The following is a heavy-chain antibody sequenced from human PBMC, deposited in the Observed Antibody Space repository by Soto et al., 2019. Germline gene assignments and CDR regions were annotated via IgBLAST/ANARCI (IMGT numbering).Heavy chain of an antibody. Sequence: EVQLVESGGGLVQPGGSLRLSCAASGFSFSNYWIHWVRQAPGKGLVWVSRIKTDGSSTDYAASVKGRFTISRDNAKNTLYLQMNSLTAEDTAVYYCAKSEGNTYGLFHWGQGTLVPVSS. CDR2: IKTDGSST. J-gene: IGHJ4*02. V-gene: IGHV3-74*01. CDR1: GFSFSNYW. D-gene: IGHD5-18*01. CDR3: AKSEGNTYGLFH.